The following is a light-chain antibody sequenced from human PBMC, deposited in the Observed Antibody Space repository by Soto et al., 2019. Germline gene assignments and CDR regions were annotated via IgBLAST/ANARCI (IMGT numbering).Light chain of an antibody. J-gene: IGKJ4*01. CDR1: QSIGRY. V-gene: IGKV1-39*01. CDR2: GSS. Sequence: DIRMTQSPSSLSASVGDRVTITCRASQSIGRYLNWYQQKLGKGPKLLIYGSSTLHSGVPSRFSGSGSGTDFTLTISSLQPEDFAATYYCQQSYSSLTCGGGTKVEMK. CDR3: QQSYSSLT.